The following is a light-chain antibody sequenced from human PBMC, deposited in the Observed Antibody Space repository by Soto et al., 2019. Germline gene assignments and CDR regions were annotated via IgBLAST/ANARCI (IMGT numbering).Light chain of an antibody. J-gene: IGKJ1*01. Sequence: EIVMTQSPATLSVSPGERVTLSCRASQSVSTNLAWYQQRPGQPPRLLIYGALTRATGIPARFSGSGSGTEFTPTISSLQSEDLAVYYCQEYNSWPRTFGQGTKVDIK. V-gene: IGKV3-15*01. CDR1: QSVSTN. CDR2: GAL. CDR3: QEYNSWPRT.